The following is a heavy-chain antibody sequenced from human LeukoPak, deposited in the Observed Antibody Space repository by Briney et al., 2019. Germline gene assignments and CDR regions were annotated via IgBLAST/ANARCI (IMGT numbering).Heavy chain of an antibody. CDR1: GFTFSSYS. CDR3: ARRRTGTTDFFDY. CDR2: ISSSSSYI. D-gene: IGHD1-14*01. J-gene: IGHJ4*02. Sequence: SGGSLRLSRAASGFTFSSYSMNWVRQAPGKGLEWVSSISSSSSYIYYADSVKGRFTISRDNAKNSLYLQMNSLRAEDTAVYYCARRRTGTTDFFDYWGQGTLVTVSS. V-gene: IGHV3-21*01.